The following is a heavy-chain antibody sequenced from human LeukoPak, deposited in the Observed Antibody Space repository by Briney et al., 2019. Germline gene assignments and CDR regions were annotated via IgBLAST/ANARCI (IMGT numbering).Heavy chain of an antibody. J-gene: IGHJ4*02. CDR2: IYYSGST. D-gene: IGHD6-19*01. Sequence: SETLSLTCAVYGGSISSYYWSWIRQPPGKGLEWIGYIYYSGSTNYNPSLKSRVTISVDTSKNQFSLKLSSVTTADTAVYYCARTIAVAGYYFDYWGQGTLVTVSS. CDR3: ARTIAVAGYYFDY. CDR1: GGSISSYY. V-gene: IGHV4-59*01.